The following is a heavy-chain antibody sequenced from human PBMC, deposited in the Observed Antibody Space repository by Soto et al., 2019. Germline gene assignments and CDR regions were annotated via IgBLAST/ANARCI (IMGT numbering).Heavy chain of an antibody. D-gene: IGHD6-13*01. CDR1: GFTFSDYY. J-gene: IGHJ3*02. CDR2: ISSSSRYT. Sequence: GGSLRLSCAAGGFTFSDYYMGWIRQAPGKGLEWVSYISSSSRYTNYADSVKGRFTISKDNAKKSLYLQMSSLRSEDTAVYYCASPPQQQPYNDAFDIWGQGTMVTVSS. V-gene: IGHV3-11*03. CDR3: ASPPQQQPYNDAFDI.